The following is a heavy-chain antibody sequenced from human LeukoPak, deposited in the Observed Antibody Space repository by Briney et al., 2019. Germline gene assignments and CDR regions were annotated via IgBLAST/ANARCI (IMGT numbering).Heavy chain of an antibody. CDR3: ARVIDNYYYYYMDV. D-gene: IGHD3-22*01. CDR1: GYTFTSYD. CDR2: MNPNSGNT. J-gene: IGHJ6*03. Sequence: ASVKVSCKASGYTFTSYDINWVRQATGQGVEWMGWMNPNSGNTGYAQKFQGRVTITRNTSISTAYMELSSLRSEDTAVYYCARVIDNYYYYYMDVWGKGTTVTISS. V-gene: IGHV1-8*01.